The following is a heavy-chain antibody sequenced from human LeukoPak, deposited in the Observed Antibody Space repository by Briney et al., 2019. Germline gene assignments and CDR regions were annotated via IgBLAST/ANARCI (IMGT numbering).Heavy chain of an antibody. D-gene: IGHD3-22*01. CDR3: ARVGDDSSGYYLPSNLDY. CDR1: GYTFTSYG. J-gene: IGHJ4*02. V-gene: IGHV1-18*01. CDR2: ISAYNGNT. Sequence: ASVKVSCKASGYTFTSYGISWVRQAPGQGLEWMEWISAYNGNTNYAQKLQGRVTMTTDTSTSTAYMELRSLRSNDTAVYYCARVGDDSSGYYLPSNLDYWGQGTLVTVSS.